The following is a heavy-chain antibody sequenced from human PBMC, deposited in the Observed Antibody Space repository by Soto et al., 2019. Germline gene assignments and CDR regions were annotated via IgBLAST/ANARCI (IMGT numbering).Heavy chain of an antibody. D-gene: IGHD4-4*01. V-gene: IGHV4-38-2*01. CDR1: GYSISLGYY. CDR2: IYHSGNT. J-gene: IGHJ4*02. CDR3: VSQRTTVITQAYFDY. Sequence: SETLSLTCAVSGYSISLGYYWGWIRQPPGKGLEWIGSIYHSGNTYYNPSLKSRVSISLDTSKNHFSLELNSVTASDTAVYFCVSQRTTVITQAYFDYWGPGALVTVSS.